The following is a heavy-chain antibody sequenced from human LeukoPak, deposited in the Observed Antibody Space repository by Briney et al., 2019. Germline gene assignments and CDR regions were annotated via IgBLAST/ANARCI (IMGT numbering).Heavy chain of an antibody. CDR2: ISSSSYI. V-gene: IGHV3-21*01. CDR3: ARDQVPAAIRGNWFDP. CDR1: GFTFSSYS. J-gene: IGHJ5*02. Sequence: PGGSLRLSCAASGFTFSSYSMNWVRQAPGKGLEWVSSISSSSYIYYADSVKGRFTISRDNAKNSLYLQMNSLRAEDTAVYYCARDQVPAAIRGNWFDPWGQGTLVTVSS. D-gene: IGHD2-2*01.